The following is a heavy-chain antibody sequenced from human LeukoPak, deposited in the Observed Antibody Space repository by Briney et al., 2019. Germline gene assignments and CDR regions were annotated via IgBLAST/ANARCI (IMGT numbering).Heavy chain of an antibody. CDR1: VDSFSYFY. Sequence: SHTLSINRTGSVDSFSYFYWSWILQPPGEGLEWIGYIYNSGSTNYNPSLKSRVTISVDTSKNQFSLKLSSVTAADTAVYYCARLLTWFDPWGQGTLVTVSS. D-gene: IGHD4/OR15-4a*01. CDR3: ARLLTWFDP. J-gene: IGHJ5*02. CDR2: IYNSGST. V-gene: IGHV4-4*08.